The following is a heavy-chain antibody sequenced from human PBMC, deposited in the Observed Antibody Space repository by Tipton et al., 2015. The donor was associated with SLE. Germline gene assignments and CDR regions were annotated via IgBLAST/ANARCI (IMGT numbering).Heavy chain of an antibody. D-gene: IGHD3-16*01. J-gene: IGHJ4*02. Sequence: TLSLTCTVSGYSIRSGYYWGWIRQPPGKGLEWIGYVFISGTTNYNPSLKSRVTISVDTSRNQFSLKLSSVTAADTAVYYCARTPAYYDGNSHQYFFDYWGQGTLVTVSS. V-gene: IGHV4-38-2*02. CDR1: GYSIRSGYY. CDR3: ARTPAYYDGNSHQYFFDY. CDR2: VFISGTT.